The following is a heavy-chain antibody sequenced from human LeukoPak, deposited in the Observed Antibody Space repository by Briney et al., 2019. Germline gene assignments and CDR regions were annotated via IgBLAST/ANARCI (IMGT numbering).Heavy chain of an antibody. D-gene: IGHD3-9*01. CDR2: IIPIFGTA. CDR3: ARGGILTGLDYYMGV. V-gene: IGHV1-69*01. CDR1: GDTFSSYA. Sequence: SVKVSCKASGDTFSSYAISLVRQAPGQGLEWMGGIIPIFGTANYAQKFQGRVTITADESTSTAYMELSSLRSEDTAVYYCARGGILTGLDYYMGVWDEGTTVTVSS. J-gene: IGHJ6*03.